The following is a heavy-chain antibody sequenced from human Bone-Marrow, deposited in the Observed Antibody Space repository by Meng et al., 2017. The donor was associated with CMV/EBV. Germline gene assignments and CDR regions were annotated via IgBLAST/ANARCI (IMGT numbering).Heavy chain of an antibody. J-gene: IGHJ4*02. Sequence: GGSLRLSCAASGFTFSSYEMNWVRQAPGKGLEWVSYISSSGSTIYYADSVKGRFTISRDNAKNSLYLQMNSLRAEDTAVYYCARERWVVAAKGDQPQYYFDYWGQGTLVTVSS. V-gene: IGHV3-48*03. D-gene: IGHD2-15*01. CDR2: ISSSGSTI. CDR1: GFTFSSYE. CDR3: ARERWVVAAKGDQPQYYFDY.